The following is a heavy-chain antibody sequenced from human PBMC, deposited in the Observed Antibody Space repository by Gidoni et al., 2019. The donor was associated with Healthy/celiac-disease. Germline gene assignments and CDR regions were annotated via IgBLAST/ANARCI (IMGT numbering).Heavy chain of an antibody. CDR3: AKDSPARYYDILTGYYGDFDY. J-gene: IGHJ4*02. D-gene: IGHD3-9*01. CDR1: GFTFSSYA. V-gene: IGHV3-23*01. Sequence: EVQLLESGGGLVQPGGSLRRSCSASGFTFSSYAMRWARQAPGKGLEWVSAIGGRGGSTYYADSVKGRFTISRDNSKNTRYLQMNSLRAEDTAVYYCAKDSPARYYDILTGYYGDFDYWGQGTLVTVSS. CDR2: IGGRGGST.